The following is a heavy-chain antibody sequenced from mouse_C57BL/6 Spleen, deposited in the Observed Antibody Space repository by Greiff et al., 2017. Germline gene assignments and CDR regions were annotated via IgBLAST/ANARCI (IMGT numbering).Heavy chain of an antibody. CDR3: VRDYYGSSYWYFDV. CDR1: GFTFNTYA. CDR2: IRSKSSNYAT. Sequence: EVHLVESGGGLVQPTGSLKLSCAAPGFTFNTYAMHWVRQAPGKGLEWVARIRSKSSNYATYYADSVKDRFTISRDDSQSMLYLQMNNLKTEDTAMYYCVRDYYGSSYWYFDVWGTGTTVTVSS. D-gene: IGHD1-1*01. V-gene: IGHV10-3*01. J-gene: IGHJ1*03.